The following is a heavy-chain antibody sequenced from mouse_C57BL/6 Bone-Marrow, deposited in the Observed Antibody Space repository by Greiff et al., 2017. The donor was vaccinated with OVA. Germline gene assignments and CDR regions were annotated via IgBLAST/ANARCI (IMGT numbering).Heavy chain of an antibody. CDR3: ARPLYDYMDY. J-gene: IGHJ4*01. CDR2: IDPSDSYT. CDR1: GYTFTSYW. Sequence: QVQLQQSGAELARPGASVKLSCKASGYTFTSYWMHWVKQRPGQGLEWIGVIDPSDSYTNYNQKFKGKATLTVDTSSSTAYMQLSSLTSEDSAVYYCARPLYDYMDYWGQGTSVTVSS. D-gene: IGHD2-4*01. V-gene: IGHV1-59*01.